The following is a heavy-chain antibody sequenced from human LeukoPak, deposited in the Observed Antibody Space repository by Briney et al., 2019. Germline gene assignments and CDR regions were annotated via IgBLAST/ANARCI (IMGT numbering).Heavy chain of an antibody. J-gene: IGHJ4*02. CDR2: IYYTGTT. D-gene: IGHD6-19*01. V-gene: IGHV4-31*03. Sequence: SQTLSLTCTVSGASISSNFYWSWIRQHPGKGGEWIGNIYYTGTTYYNPSLQRRVAISVDTSKNKFSLRMSTVTAADTAVYYCARVDDSRSGWYHVDYWGQGTLVTVSS. CDR3: ARVDDSRSGWYHVDY. CDR1: GASISSNFY.